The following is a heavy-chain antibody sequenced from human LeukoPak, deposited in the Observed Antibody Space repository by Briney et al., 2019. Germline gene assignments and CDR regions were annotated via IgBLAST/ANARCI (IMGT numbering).Heavy chain of an antibody. D-gene: IGHD3-10*01. CDR2: IYYSGST. CDR1: GGSISSTTYY. V-gene: IGHV4-39*07. J-gene: IGHJ4*02. Sequence: SETLSLTCTVSGGSISSTTYYWGWVRQPPGKGLEWIGNIYYSGSTNYNPSLKSRVTISVDTSKNQFSLKLSSVTAADTAVYYCARDLYGSGSYLARWGQGTLVAVSS. CDR3: ARDLYGSGSYLAR.